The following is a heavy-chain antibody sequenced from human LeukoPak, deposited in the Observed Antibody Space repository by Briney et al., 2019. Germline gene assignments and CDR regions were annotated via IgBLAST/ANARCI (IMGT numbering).Heavy chain of an antibody. CDR1: GFTFSSYY. J-gene: IGHJ4*02. CDR2: IKPSGTKK. Sequence: RGESLRLSCVASGFTFSSYYMTWVRQAPGKGLEWVANIKPSGTKKYYVDSVKRRFTISRDNAKNSLYLQVNSLRAEDTAVYYCARACTTSCYIATHADYWGPGTQVTVSS. CDR3: ARACTTSCYIATHADY. V-gene: IGHV3-7*01. D-gene: IGHD2-2*02.